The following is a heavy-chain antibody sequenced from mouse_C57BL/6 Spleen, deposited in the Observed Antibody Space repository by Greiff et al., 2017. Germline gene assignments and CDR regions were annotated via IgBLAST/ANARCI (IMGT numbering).Heavy chain of an antibody. CDR3: TRNDGIGKGYAMDY. CDR2: IDPETGGT. J-gene: IGHJ4*01. D-gene: IGHD1-1*01. CDR1: GYTFTDYE. V-gene: IGHV1-15*01. Sequence: QVQLQQSGAELVRPGASVTLSCKASGYTFTDYEMHWVKQTPVHGLEWIGAIDPETGGTAYNQKFKGKAILTADKSSSTAYMELRSLTSEDSAVYYCTRNDGIGKGYAMDYWGQGTSVTVSS.